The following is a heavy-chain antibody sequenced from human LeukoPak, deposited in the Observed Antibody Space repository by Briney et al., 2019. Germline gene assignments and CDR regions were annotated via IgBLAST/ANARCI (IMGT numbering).Heavy chain of an antibody. Sequence: GASVKVSCKASGYTFNSYALDWVRQAPGQGLEWMGWINTNTGNPTYAQGFTGRFVFSLDTSVSTAYVEISSLKAEDTAVYYCARARYCIGSTCPDGYYGMDVWGQGTTVTVSS. V-gene: IGHV7-4-1*02. J-gene: IGHJ6*02. D-gene: IGHD2-15*01. CDR2: INTNTGNP. CDR3: ARARYCIGSTCPDGYYGMDV. CDR1: GYTFNSYA.